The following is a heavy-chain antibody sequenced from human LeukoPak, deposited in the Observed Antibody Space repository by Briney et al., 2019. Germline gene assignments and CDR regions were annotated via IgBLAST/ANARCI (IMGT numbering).Heavy chain of an antibody. J-gene: IGHJ5*02. CDR2: IIPIFGTA. Sequence: ASVKVSCKASGYTFTSYAISWVRQAPGQGLEWMGGIIPIFGTANYAQKFQGRVTITADESTSTAYMELSSLRSEDTAVYYCARSTPTFGGVIVDWFDPWGQGTLVTVSS. V-gene: IGHV1-69*13. CDR1: GYTFTSYA. D-gene: IGHD3-16*02. CDR3: ARSTPTFGGVIVDWFDP.